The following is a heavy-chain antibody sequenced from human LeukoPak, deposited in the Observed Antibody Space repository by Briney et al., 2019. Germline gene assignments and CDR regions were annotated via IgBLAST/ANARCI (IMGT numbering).Heavy chain of an antibody. CDR2: IDPNSGGS. J-gene: IGHJ4*02. CDR3: ARAPRGFCSGGSCFDF. Sequence: ASVKVSCKTSGYTFTGYYIHWVRQAPGQGLEWMGWIDPNSGGSNSAQKFQGRVTMTRDTSISTAYMELSRLRSDDTAVYYCARAPRGFCSGGSCFDFWGQGTLVTVSS. V-gene: IGHV1-2*02. CDR1: GYTFTGYY. D-gene: IGHD2-15*01.